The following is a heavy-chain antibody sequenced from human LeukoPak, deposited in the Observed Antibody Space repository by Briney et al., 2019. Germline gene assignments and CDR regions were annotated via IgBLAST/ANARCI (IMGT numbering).Heavy chain of an antibody. J-gene: IGHJ4*02. CDR2: IYYSGST. V-gene: IGHV4-61*05. Sequence: SETLSLTCTVSGGSISSSSYYWGWIRQPPGKGLEWIGYIYYSGSTNYNPSLKSRVTISVDTSKNQFSLELSSVTAADTAVYYCARIGHEDYYFDYWGQGTLVTVSS. CDR1: GGSISSSSYY. CDR3: ARIGHEDYYFDY.